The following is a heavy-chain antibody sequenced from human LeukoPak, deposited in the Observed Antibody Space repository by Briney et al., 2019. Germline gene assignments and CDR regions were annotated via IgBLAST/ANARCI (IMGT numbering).Heavy chain of an antibody. Sequence: ASVKVSCKASGYTFTGYYIHWVRQAPGQGLEWMGRINPNSGGTNYAQKFQGRVTMTRDTSIRTTYMELSRLRSDDTAVYYCARGAAGYSYGWGQGTLVTVSS. D-gene: IGHD5-18*01. J-gene: IGHJ4*02. CDR2: INPNSGGT. CDR1: GYTFTGYY. CDR3: ARGAAGYSYG. V-gene: IGHV1-2*06.